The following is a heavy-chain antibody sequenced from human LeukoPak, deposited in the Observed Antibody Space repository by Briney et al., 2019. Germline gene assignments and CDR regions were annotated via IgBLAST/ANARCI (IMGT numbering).Heavy chain of an antibody. V-gene: IGHV4-59*01. CDR2: IYYSGST. J-gene: IGHJ2*01. CDR3: ARAYSSSWYEDFDR. CDR1: GGSISRYY. Sequence: SETLSLTCTVSGGSISRYYWSWIRQPPGKGLEWIGYIYYSGSTNYNPSLKSRVTISVDTSKNQFSLKLSSVTAADTAVYYCARAYSSSWYEDFDRWGRGTLVTVSS. D-gene: IGHD6-13*01.